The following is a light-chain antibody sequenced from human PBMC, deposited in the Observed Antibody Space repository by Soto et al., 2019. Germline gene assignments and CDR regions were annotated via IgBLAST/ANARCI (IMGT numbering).Light chain of an antibody. CDR1: SSDVSGYRY. J-gene: IGLJ1*01. V-gene: IGLV2-11*01. CDR3: CSYAGSHNKYV. Sequence: QAAPTHPLAVSWSPGHSVTISCTGTSSDVSGYRYVSWYQQHPGKAPKVIIYDVTQRPSGVPDRFSGPKSGNAASLTISGLQAEGEADYYCCSYAGSHNKYVFGTGTKVTVL. CDR2: DVT.